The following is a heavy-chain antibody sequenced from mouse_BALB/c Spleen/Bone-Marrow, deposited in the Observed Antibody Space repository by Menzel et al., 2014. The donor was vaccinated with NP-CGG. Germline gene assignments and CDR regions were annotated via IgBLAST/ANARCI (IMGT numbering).Heavy chain of an antibody. CDR3: ARSRYFDN. Sequence: VQLQQSGPELVKPGTSVRMSCKASGYTFTDYYMVWVRQSHGKSLEWIGHINPNTDGTFYNQKFKGKATLTVDKSSSTAYMQLNSLTSEDPAVYYCARSRYFDNWGQGTTLTVSS. V-gene: IGHV1-18*01. D-gene: IGHD3-3*01. CDR1: GYTFTDYY. J-gene: IGHJ2*01. CDR2: INPNTDGT.